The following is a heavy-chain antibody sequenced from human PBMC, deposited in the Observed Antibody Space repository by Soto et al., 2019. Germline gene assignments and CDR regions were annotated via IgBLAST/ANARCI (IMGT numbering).Heavy chain of an antibody. Sequence: QVQLQESGPELVKPSETLSLTCTFSGGSISSYYWSWIRQPAGKGLEWIGRIYTSGSTTYNPSLKSRVTMSVDTSKNQFSLSLSSVTAADTAVYYCARWVSRTTYKWFDPWGQGTLVTVSS. D-gene: IGHD1-1*01. V-gene: IGHV4-4*07. CDR2: IYTSGST. CDR1: GGSISSYY. CDR3: ARWVSRTTYKWFDP. J-gene: IGHJ5*02.